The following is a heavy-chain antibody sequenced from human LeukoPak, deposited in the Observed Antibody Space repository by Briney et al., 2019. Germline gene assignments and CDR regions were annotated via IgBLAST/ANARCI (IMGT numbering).Heavy chain of an antibody. CDR3: ARGTPGYSYGSVPFDY. J-gene: IGHJ4*02. CDR1: GDTFTSCG. V-gene: IGHV1-18*01. Sequence: ASVKVSCKASGDTFTSCGISWVRQAPGQGLEWMGWISAYNGNTNYAQKLQGRVTMTTDTSTSTAYMELRSLRSDDTAVYYCARGTPGYSYGSVPFDYWGQGTLVTVSS. D-gene: IGHD5-18*01. CDR2: ISAYNGNT.